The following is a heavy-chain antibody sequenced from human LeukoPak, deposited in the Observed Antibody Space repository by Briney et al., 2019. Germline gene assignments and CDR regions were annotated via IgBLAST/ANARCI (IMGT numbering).Heavy chain of an antibody. Sequence: GGSLRLSCAASGFTFSGYAMSWVRQAPGKGLEWVSTISDNGGRTYYADSVKGRFTISRDNSKNTLFLQMNSLRAEDSAVYYCATDREGDPSAYYLVGGQGTLIAVSS. CDR2: ISDNGGRT. CDR3: ATDREGDPSAYYLV. J-gene: IGHJ4*02. V-gene: IGHV3-23*01. D-gene: IGHD3-22*01. CDR1: GFTFSGYA.